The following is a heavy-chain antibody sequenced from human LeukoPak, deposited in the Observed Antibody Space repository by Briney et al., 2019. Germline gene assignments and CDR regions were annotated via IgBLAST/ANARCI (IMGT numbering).Heavy chain of an antibody. CDR1: GFTVSSNY. CDR3: ATSQKLGFIDY. CDR2: IYSGGST. D-gene: IGHD7-27*01. V-gene: IGHV3-53*01. J-gene: IGHJ4*02. Sequence: GGSLRLSCAASGFTVSSNYMSWVRQAPGKGLEWVSVIYSGGSTYYADSVKGRFTISRDNSKNTLYLQMNSLRAEDTAVYYCATSQKLGFIDYWGQGTLVTVSS.